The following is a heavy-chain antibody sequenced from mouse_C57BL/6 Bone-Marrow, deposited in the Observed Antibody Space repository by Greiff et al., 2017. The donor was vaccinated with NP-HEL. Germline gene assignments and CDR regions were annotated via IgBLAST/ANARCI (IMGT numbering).Heavy chain of an antibody. CDR1: GYTFTSYG. Sequence: VQLQESGAELARPGASVKLSCKASGYTFTSYGISWVKQRTGQGLEWIGEIYPRSGNTYYNEKFKGKATLTADKSSSTAYMELRSLTSEDSAVYFCARDIHYYGSSYLYFDYWGQGTTLTVSS. V-gene: IGHV1-81*01. D-gene: IGHD1-1*01. CDR3: ARDIHYYGSSYLYFDY. CDR2: IYPRSGNT. J-gene: IGHJ2*01.